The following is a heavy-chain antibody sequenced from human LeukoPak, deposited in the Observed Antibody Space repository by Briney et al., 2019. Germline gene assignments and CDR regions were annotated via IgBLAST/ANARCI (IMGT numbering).Heavy chain of an antibody. CDR3: ASKDSSWYYFDS. CDR2: IYYSGST. CDR1: GDSISSSNYY. Sequence: PSETLSLTCSVSGDSISSSNYYWAWIRQPPGKGLEWIGSIYYSGSTYYNPSLKSRLTISVDTSKNQFSLKLNSVTAADTAVYYCASKDSSWYYFDSWGQGSLVTVSS. D-gene: IGHD6-13*01. V-gene: IGHV4-39*01. J-gene: IGHJ4*02.